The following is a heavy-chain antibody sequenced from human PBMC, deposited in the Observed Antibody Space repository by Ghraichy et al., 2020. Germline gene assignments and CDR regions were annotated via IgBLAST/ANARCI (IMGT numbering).Heavy chain of an antibody. CDR2: ISDSGGTT. J-gene: IGHJ5*02. V-gene: IGHV3-23*01. D-gene: IGHD2-2*02. Sequence: GESLNISCAASGFTFSSYAMSWVRQAPGKGLEWVSAISDSGGTTYYADSVKGRFTISRDNSKKTLFLQMNSLRAEDTAVYYCVKSDSTSCYIKRWFDPWGQGTLVTVSS. CDR3: VKSDSTSCYIKRWFDP. CDR1: GFTFSSYA.